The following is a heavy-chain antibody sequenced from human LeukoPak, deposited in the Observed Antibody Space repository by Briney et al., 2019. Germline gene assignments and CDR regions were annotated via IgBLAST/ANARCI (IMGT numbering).Heavy chain of an antibody. V-gene: IGHV4-39*02. D-gene: IGHD2-2*01. J-gene: IGHJ4*02. CDR2: IYYSGST. CDR1: GGSISSSSYY. CDR3: ARVVGYCSGTSCSDFDY. Sequence: ASETLSLTCTVSGGSISSSSYYWGWIRQPPGKGLEWIGSIYYSGSTYYNPSLKSRVTISVDTSKNHFSLNLSSVTAADTAVYYCARVVGYCSGTSCSDFDYWGQGTLVTVSS.